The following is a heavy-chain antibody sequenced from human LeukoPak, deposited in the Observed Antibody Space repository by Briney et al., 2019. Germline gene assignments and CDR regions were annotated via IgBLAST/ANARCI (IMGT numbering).Heavy chain of an antibody. D-gene: IGHD6-19*01. V-gene: IGHV5-51*01. J-gene: IGHJ4*02. CDR2: IFPGDSDT. CDR1: GYSFASYW. Sequence: GESLKISCKGSGYSFASYWIGWVRQRPGRGLEWMGVIFPGDSDTRYSPSFQGQVTISADKSISTAYLQWSSLKASDTAMYYCARREAVAGSFDYWGQGTLVTVSS. CDR3: ARREAVAGSFDY.